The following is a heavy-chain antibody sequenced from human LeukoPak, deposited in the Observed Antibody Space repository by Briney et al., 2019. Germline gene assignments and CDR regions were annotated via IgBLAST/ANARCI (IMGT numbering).Heavy chain of an antibody. Sequence: ASVKVSCKASGYTFTGYYMHWVRQAPGQGLEWMGWISAYNGNTNYAQKLQGRVTMTTDTSTSTAYMELRSLRSDDTAVYYCARDLSDYYGSGSYLPDAFDIWGQGTMVTVSS. CDR2: ISAYNGNT. D-gene: IGHD3-10*01. J-gene: IGHJ3*02. V-gene: IGHV1-18*04. CDR3: ARDLSDYYGSGSYLPDAFDI. CDR1: GYTFTGYY.